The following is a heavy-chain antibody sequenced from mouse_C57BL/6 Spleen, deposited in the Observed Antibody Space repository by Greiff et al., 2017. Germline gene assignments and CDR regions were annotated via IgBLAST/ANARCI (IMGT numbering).Heavy chain of an antibody. J-gene: IGHJ1*03. CDR1: GYTFTDHT. V-gene: IGHV1-78*01. D-gene: IGHD1-1*01. CDR2: IYPSDGRT. Sequence: QVQLQQSDAELVKPGASVTISCKVSGYTFTDHTIHWMKQRPEQGLEWIGYIYPSDGRTKYNEQFKGTATLTADKSSSTADMQLNSLTSEDSAVYFCARRGVRYYGSNPYWYFDVWGTGTTVTVAS. CDR3: ARRGVRYYGSNPYWYFDV.